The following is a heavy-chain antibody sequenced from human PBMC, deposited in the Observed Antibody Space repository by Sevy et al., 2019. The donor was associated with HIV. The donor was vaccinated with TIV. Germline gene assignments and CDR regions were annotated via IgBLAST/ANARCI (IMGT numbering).Heavy chain of an antibody. CDR2: TRFDGTKK. Sequence: GGSLRLSCTASGFTFGDYCMSWVRQAPGKGLEWVAFTRFDGTKKYYLDSVKGRFTISRDNSNNTLYLQMNRLRPEDTALYFCAKDDSTGNYPSHFDYWGQGTLVTVSS. D-gene: IGHD3-22*01. V-gene: IGHV3-30*02. J-gene: IGHJ4*02. CDR1: GFTFGDYC. CDR3: AKDDSTGNYPSHFDY.